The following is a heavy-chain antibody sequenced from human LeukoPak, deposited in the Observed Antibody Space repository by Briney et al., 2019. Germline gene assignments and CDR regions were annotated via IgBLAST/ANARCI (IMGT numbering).Heavy chain of an antibody. CDR2: IYPGDSDT. CDR3: ARVLIRGDEIDY. V-gene: IGHV5-51*01. Sequence: KVSCKASGYTFTTYNINWVRQAPGQGLEWMGLIYPGDSDTRYSPSFQGQVTISADKSISTAYLQWTSLKASDSAMYYCARVLIRGDEIDYWGQGTLVTVSS. D-gene: IGHD2-21*01. CDR1: GYTFTTYN. J-gene: IGHJ4*02.